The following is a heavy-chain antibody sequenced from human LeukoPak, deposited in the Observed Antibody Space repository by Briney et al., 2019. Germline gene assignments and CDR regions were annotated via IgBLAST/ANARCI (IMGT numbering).Heavy chain of an antibody. Sequence: GGSLRLXCAASGFTFSSYWMSWVRQAPGKGLEWVANIKQDGSENYYVDSVKGRFTISRDNAKISLYLQMNSLRAEDTAVYYCVRMRDRFNAFDIWGQGTLVTVSS. V-gene: IGHV3-7*01. CDR3: VRMRDRFNAFDI. CDR1: GFTFSSYW. D-gene: IGHD2-21*02. CDR2: IKQDGSEN. J-gene: IGHJ3*02.